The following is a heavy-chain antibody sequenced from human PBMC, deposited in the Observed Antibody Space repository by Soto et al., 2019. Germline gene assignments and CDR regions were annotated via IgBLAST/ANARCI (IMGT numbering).Heavy chain of an antibody. V-gene: IGHV3-23*01. Sequence: GGSLRLSCAASGFTFSSYAMSWVRQAPGKGLEWVSAISGSGGSTYYADSVKGRFTISRDNSKNTLYLQMNSLRAEDTAVYYCANSLPAADELDRGLLGYYYYGMDVWGQGTTVTVSS. CDR2: ISGSGGST. D-gene: IGHD2-2*01. CDR1: GFTFSSYA. J-gene: IGHJ6*02. CDR3: ANSLPAADELDRGLLGYYYYGMDV.